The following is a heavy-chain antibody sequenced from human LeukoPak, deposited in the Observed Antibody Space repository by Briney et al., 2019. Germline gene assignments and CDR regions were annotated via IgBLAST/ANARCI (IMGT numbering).Heavy chain of an antibody. D-gene: IGHD6-19*01. CDR3: AKASSGWSPPDY. J-gene: IGHJ4*02. CDR1: GFTFSSYA. V-gene: IGHV3-23*01. Sequence: GGSLRLSCAASGFTFSSYAMSWVRQAPGKGLGWVSSISGSGGSTFYADSVKGRFTISRDNSKNTLYLQMNSLRAEDTAVYYCAKASSGWSPPDYWGQGTLVTVSS. CDR2: ISGSGGST.